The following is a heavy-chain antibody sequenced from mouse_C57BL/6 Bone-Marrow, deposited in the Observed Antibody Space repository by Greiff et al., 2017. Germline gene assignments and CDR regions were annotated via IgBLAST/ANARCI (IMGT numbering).Heavy chain of an antibody. CDR1: GYTFTSYW. D-gene: IGHD1-1*01. Sequence: QVQLQQPGAELVKPGASVKLSCKASGYTFTSYWMHWVKQRPGQGLEWIGMIHPNSGSTNYNEKFKSKAKLTVDKSSSTAYMQLSSLTSEDSAVYYCARRRIITTVVATDYWGQGTTRTVSS. CDR2: IHPNSGST. J-gene: IGHJ2*01. CDR3: ARRRIITTVVATDY. V-gene: IGHV1-64*01.